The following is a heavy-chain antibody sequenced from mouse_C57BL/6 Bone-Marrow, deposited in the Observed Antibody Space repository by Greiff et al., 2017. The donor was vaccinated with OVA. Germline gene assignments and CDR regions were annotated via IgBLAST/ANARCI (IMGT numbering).Heavy chain of an antibody. J-gene: IGHJ4*01. CDR2: ISSGSSTI. Sequence: EVKLMESGGGLVKPGGSLKLSCAASGFTFSDYGMHWVRQAPEKGLEWVAYISSGSSTIYYADTVKGRFTISRDNAKNTLFLQMTSLRSEDTAMYYCASDFLYDYAMDYWGQGTSVTVSS. V-gene: IGHV5-17*01. CDR3: ASDFLYDYAMDY. D-gene: IGHD1-1*01. CDR1: GFTFSDYG.